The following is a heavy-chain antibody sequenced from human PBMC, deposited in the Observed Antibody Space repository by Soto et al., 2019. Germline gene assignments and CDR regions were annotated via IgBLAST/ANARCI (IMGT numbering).Heavy chain of an antibody. Sequence: EVQLVETGGGLIQPGGSLRLSCAASGFTVSSNYMSWVRQAPGKGLEWVSVIYSGGSTYYADSVKGRFTISRDNSKNTLYLQMNSLRAEDTAVSYCASTSIVGAHYSYYGMDVWGQGTTVTVSS. CDR1: GFTVSSNY. CDR2: IYSGGST. D-gene: IGHD1-26*01. V-gene: IGHV3-53*02. J-gene: IGHJ6*02. CDR3: ASTSIVGAHYSYYGMDV.